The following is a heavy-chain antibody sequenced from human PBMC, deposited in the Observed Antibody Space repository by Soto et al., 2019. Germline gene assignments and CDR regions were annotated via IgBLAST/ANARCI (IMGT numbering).Heavy chain of an antibody. J-gene: IGHJ4*02. CDR2: ISGDGSST. D-gene: IGHD1-26*01. CDR1: GFTFSTYW. V-gene: IGHV3-74*01. Sequence: EVQLVESGGGLVQPGGSLRLSCAASGFTFSTYWMHWVHQAPGKGLVWVSRISGDGSSTSYADSVKGRFTISRDNARNTLFLQMNSLTAEDTAVYYCARGGMEPVDYWGQGTLVTVSS. CDR3: ARGGMEPVDY.